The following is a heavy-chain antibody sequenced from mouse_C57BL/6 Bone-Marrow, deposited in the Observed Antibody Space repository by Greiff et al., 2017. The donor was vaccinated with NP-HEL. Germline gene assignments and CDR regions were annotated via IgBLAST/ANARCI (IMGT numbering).Heavy chain of an antibody. CDR2: IYPGSGNT. V-gene: IGHV1-76*01. D-gene: IGHD2-12*01. CDR3: GYAWFAY. Sequence: VQLQQSGAELVRPGASVKLSCKASGYTFTDYYINWVKQRPGQGLEWIARIYPGSGNTYYNEKFKGKATLTAEKSSSTAYMQLSSLTSEDSAVYFCGYAWFAYWGQGTLVTVSA. J-gene: IGHJ3*01. CDR1: GYTFTDYY.